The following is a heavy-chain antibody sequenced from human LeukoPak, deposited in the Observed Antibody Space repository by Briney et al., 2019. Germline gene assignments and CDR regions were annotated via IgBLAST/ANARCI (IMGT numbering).Heavy chain of an antibody. CDR2: IIPIFGTA. CDR3: ASGPSRCSSTSCYARLGYFQH. J-gene: IGHJ1*01. Sequence: SVKASCKASGGTFSSYAISWVRQAPGQGLEWMGGIIPIFGTANYAQKFQGRVTITADESTSTAYMELSSLRSEDTAVYYCASGPSRCSSTSCYARLGYFQHWGQGTLVTVSS. CDR1: GGTFSSYA. D-gene: IGHD2-2*01. V-gene: IGHV1-69*01.